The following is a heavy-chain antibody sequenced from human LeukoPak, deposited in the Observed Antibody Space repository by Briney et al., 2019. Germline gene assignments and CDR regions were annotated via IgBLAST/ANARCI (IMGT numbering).Heavy chain of an antibody. CDR2: IYHDGTT. D-gene: IGHD3-10*01. CDR1: GYAISSGYY. Sequence: PSETLSLTCTVSGYAISSGYYWGWIRQTPGTGLEWIAKIYHDGTTHYNPSLQSRTTMSVDTSKNDFSLRLSSVTAADTAVYYCARSDGYGLVGIWGQGTMVTVSS. CDR3: ARSDGYGLVGI. J-gene: IGHJ3*02. V-gene: IGHV4-38-2*02.